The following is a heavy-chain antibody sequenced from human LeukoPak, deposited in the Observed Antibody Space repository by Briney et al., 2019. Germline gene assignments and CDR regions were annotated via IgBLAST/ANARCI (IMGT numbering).Heavy chain of an antibody. J-gene: IGHJ6*03. V-gene: IGHV3-30*02. CDR3: AKDWYYYDSGGYYAGYYYCYMDF. CDR2: IRYDGSNK. Sequence: GGSLRLSCAASGFTFSSYGMHWVRQAPGKGLEWVAFIRYDGSNKYYADSVKGRFTISRDNSKNTLYLQMNSLRAEDTAVYYCAKDWYYYDSGGYYAGYYYCYMDFWGKGTTVTVSS. D-gene: IGHD3-22*01. CDR1: GFTFSSYG.